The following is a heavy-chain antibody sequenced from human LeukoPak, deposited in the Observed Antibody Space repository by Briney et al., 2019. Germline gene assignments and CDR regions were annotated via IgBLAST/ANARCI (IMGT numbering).Heavy chain of an antibody. D-gene: IGHD5-12*01. V-gene: IGHV3-48*03. CDR1: GFTFSSYE. CDR3: AKDSGSSSGYESWFDP. J-gene: IGHJ5*02. Sequence: PGGSLRLSCAASGFTFSSYEMNWVRQAPGKGLEWISYISSSGSTKYYADSVQGRFSISRDNAQNSLYLQMNSLRVEDTALYYCAKDSGSSSGYESWFDPWGQGTLVTVSS. CDR2: ISSSGSTK.